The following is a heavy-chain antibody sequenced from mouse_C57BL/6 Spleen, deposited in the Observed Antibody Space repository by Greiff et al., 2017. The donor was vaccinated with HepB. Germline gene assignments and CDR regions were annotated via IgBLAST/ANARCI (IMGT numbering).Heavy chain of an antibody. D-gene: IGHD2-5*01. CDR3: AFYYSKAWFAY. J-gene: IGHJ3*01. V-gene: IGHV1-64*01. Sequence: QVQLQQPGAELVKPGASVKLSCKASGYTFTSYWMHWVKQRPGQGLEWIGMIHPNSGSTNYNEKFKSKATLTVDKSSSTAYMQLSSLTSEDSAVYYCAFYYSKAWFAYWGQGTLVTVSA. CDR1: GYTFTSYW. CDR2: IHPNSGST.